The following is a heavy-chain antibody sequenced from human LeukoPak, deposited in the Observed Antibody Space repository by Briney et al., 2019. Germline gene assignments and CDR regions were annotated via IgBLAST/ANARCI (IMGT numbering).Heavy chain of an antibody. D-gene: IGHD3-3*01. CDR3: ARSTYYDFWSGYPSGVDY. Sequence: SETLSLTCTVSGGSLKSYYWSWIRQPPGKGLEWIGSIYYSGSTYYNPSLKSRVTISVDTSKNQFSLKLSSVTAADTAVYYCARSTYYDFWSGYPSGVDYWGQGTLVTVSS. V-gene: IGHV4-39*01. CDR1: GGSLKSYY. CDR2: IYYSGST. J-gene: IGHJ4*02.